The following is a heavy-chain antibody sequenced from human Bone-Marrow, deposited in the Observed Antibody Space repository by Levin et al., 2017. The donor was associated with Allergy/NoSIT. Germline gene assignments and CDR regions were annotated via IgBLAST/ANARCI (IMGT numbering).Heavy chain of an antibody. V-gene: IGHV3-15*01. D-gene: IGHD2-2*01. CDR3: TTGIVVVPAAISPNDY. Sequence: PGESLKISCAASGFTFSNAWMSWVRQAPGKGLEWVGRIKSKTDGGTTDYAAPVKGRFTISRDDSKNTLYLQMNSLKTEDTAVYYCTTGIVVVPAAISPNDYWGQGTLVTVSS. CDR2: IKSKTDGGTT. CDR1: GFTFSNAW. J-gene: IGHJ4*02.